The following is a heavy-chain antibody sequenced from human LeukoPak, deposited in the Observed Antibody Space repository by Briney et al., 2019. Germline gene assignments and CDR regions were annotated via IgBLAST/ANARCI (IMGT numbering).Heavy chain of an antibody. CDR1: GDLIITYH. Sequence: PSETLSHTRCVSGDLIITYHEIWTRKPPGKGLEWIAYMQSTGNSKYNPSLKSRATMSIDTSKNQVVLNLSSVTAADTAVYYCARDKRHSYGRYLDHWGQGMLVTVSS. CDR2: MQSTGNS. CDR3: ARDKRHSYGRYLDH. D-gene: IGHD5-18*01. J-gene: IGHJ4*02. V-gene: IGHV4-59*01.